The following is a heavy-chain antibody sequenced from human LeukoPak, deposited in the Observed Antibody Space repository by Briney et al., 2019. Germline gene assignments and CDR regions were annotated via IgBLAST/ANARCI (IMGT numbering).Heavy chain of an antibody. CDR3: ARVGVDKLRAFDH. D-gene: IGHD3-3*01. Sequence: GGSLTLSCVGSGFTFSDNYVDWVRQAPGKGLEWVGRIRKTGNNYITDYAASVKGRFTISRDDSKNSLYLQMKSLKAEDTAMYYCARVGVDKLRAFDHWGQGTLVTVSS. CDR2: IRKTGNNYIT. V-gene: IGHV3-72*01. CDR1: GFTFSDNY. J-gene: IGHJ4*02.